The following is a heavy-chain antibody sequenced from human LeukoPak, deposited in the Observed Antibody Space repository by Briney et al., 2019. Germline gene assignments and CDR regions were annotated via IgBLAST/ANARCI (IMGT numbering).Heavy chain of an antibody. Sequence: PSETLSLTCAVYAGSFSGYYWSWIRQPPGKGLEWIGEINHSGSTNYNPSLKSRVTISVDTSKNQFSLKLSSVTAADTAVYYCARHHRSYPSNYYGMDVWGQGTTVTVSS. CDR2: INHSGST. J-gene: IGHJ6*02. CDR1: AGSFSGYY. D-gene: IGHD1-26*01. CDR3: ARHHRSYPSNYYGMDV. V-gene: IGHV4-34*01.